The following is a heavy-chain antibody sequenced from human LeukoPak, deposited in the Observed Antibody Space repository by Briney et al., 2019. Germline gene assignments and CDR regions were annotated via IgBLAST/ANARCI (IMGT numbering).Heavy chain of an antibody. Sequence: PSETLSLTCAVYGGSFSGYYWSWIRQPPGKGLEWIGEINHSGSTNYNPSLKSRVTISVDTSKNQFSLKLSSVTAADTAVYYCARATTDYGDYFDYWGQGTLVTVSS. J-gene: IGHJ4*02. V-gene: IGHV4-34*01. CDR2: INHSGST. CDR3: ARATTDYGDYFDY. D-gene: IGHD4-17*01. CDR1: GGSFSGYY.